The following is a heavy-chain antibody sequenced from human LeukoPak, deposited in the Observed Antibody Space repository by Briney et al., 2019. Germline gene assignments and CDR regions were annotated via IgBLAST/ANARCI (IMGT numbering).Heavy chain of an antibody. CDR1: GFTFSTYG. Sequence: PGRSLRLSCAGSGFTFSTYGMHWVRQAPGKGLEWVAVTWYDGSNEYYADSVKGRFTIFRDNSKNTLYLQMHSLRAEDTAIYYCAANFDFWGQGTLVTVSS. CDR3: AANFDF. V-gene: IGHV3-33*08. CDR2: TWYDGSNE. J-gene: IGHJ4*02.